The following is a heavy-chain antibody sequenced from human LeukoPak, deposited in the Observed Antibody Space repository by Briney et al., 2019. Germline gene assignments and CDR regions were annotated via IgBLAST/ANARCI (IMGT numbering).Heavy chain of an antibody. CDR3: ARGAEMATIPGY. CDR1: GFTFSSYS. Sequence: PGGSLRLSCAASGFTFSSYSMSWVRQAPGKGLEWVSVIYSGGSTYYADSVKGRFTISRDNSKNTLYLQMNSLRAEDTAVYYCARGAEMATIPGYWGQGTLVTVSS. V-gene: IGHV3-66*01. CDR2: IYSGGST. D-gene: IGHD5-24*01. J-gene: IGHJ4*02.